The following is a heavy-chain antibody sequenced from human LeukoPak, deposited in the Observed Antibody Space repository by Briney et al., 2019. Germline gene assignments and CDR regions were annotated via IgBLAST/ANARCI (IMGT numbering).Heavy chain of an antibody. Sequence: GASVKVSCMASGYTFTDYYMHWVRQAPGQGLEWMGWINPNSGGTNSAQKFQGRVTMTRDTSISTAYMELSSLISDDTAVYYCSGGSGPHAFDIWGQGTMVTVSS. CDR2: INPNSGGT. CDR3: SGGSGPHAFDI. CDR1: GYTFTDYY. V-gene: IGHV1-2*02. J-gene: IGHJ3*02. D-gene: IGHD3-10*01.